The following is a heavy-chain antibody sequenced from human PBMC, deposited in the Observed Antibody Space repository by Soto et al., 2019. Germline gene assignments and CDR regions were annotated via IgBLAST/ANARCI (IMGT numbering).Heavy chain of an antibody. CDR3: ARDKSRVPPGTTY. D-gene: IGHD2-2*01. CDR2: ISSSSSTI. V-gene: IGHV3-48*02. Sequence: GGSLRLSCAASGFTFSTYSMNWVRQAPGKGLEWVSYISSSSSTIYYADSVQGRFTISRDNAKNSLYLQMNSLRDEDTAVYYCARDKSRVPPGTTYWGQGTLVTVSS. CDR1: GFTFSTYS. J-gene: IGHJ4*02.